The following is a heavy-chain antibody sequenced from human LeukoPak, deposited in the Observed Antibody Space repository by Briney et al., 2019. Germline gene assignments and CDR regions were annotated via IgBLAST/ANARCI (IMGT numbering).Heavy chain of an antibody. J-gene: IGHJ4*02. CDR3: ARDYCGGDCFPDY. V-gene: IGHV1-2*06. CDR1: GYTFTGYY. D-gene: IGHD2-21*02. Sequence: ASVKVSCKASGYTFTGYYVYWVRQAPGQGLEWMGRINPNSGDTNYAQKFQGRVTMTRDTSISTAYMELSRLRSDDTAVYYCARDYCGGDCFPDYWGQETLVTVSS. CDR2: INPNSGDT.